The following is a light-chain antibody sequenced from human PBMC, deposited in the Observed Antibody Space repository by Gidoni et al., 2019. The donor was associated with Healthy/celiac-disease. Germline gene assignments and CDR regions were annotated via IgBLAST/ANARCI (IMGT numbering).Light chain of an antibody. Sequence: IQITQSPSSLSASVGDRVTITCRASQSISSYLNWYQQKPGKAPKLLIYAASSLHSGVPSRFSGSGSGTDFTLTISSLQPEDFATYYCQQSYSTPLTFGGGTKVEIK. CDR2: AAS. CDR3: QQSYSTPLT. J-gene: IGKJ4*01. V-gene: IGKV1-39*01. CDR1: QSISSY.